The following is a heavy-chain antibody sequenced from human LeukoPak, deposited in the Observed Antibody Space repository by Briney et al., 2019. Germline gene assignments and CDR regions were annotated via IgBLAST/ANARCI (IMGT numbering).Heavy chain of an antibody. Sequence: GGSLRLSCAASGFTFSSYGISWVRQAPGKGLDWVSGISSGSGGTTYYADSVKGRFTISRDNSKNTLHLQMNSLRAEDTAVYYCAKRNSGSSGYDYWGQGTLVTVSS. J-gene: IGHJ4*02. V-gene: IGHV3-23*01. D-gene: IGHD5-12*01. CDR2: ISSGSGGTT. CDR3: AKRNSGSSGYDY. CDR1: GFTFSSYG.